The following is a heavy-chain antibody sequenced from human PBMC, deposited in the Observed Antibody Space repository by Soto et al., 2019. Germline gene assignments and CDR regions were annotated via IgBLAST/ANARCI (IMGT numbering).Heavy chain of an antibody. J-gene: IGHJ4*02. V-gene: IGHV5-10-1*01. CDR2: IDPSDSQT. D-gene: IGHD3-22*01. CDR3: ARQIYDSDTGPNFQYYFDS. CDR1: GYSFAGCW. Sequence: RGESLKISCKGSGYSFAGCWITWVRQKPGKGLEWMGRIDPSDSQTYYSPSFRGHVTISVTKSITTVFLQWNSLRASDTAMYYCARQIYDSDTGPNFQYYFDSWGQGTPVTVSS.